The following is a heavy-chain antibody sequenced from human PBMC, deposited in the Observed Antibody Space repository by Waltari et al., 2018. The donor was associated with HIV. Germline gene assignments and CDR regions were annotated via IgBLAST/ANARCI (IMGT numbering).Heavy chain of an antibody. D-gene: IGHD2-2*02. CDR1: GFTLSNFW. V-gene: IGHV3-7*01. CDR2: IKQDGSEK. CDR3: ASPSIRAGMDV. J-gene: IGHJ6*02. Sequence: EVQLVESGGGLVQPGGSLRLSCAAPGFTLSNFWLSWVRQAPGKGLEGLANIKQDGSEKYYVDSVKGRFTISRDNAKNSLYLQMNSLRAEDTAVYYCASPSIRAGMDVWGQGTTVTVSS.